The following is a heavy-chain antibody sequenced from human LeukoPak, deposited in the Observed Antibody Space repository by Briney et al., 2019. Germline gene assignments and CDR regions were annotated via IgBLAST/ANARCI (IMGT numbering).Heavy chain of an antibody. D-gene: IGHD2-2*01. CDR1: GYTFTNYG. V-gene: IGHV1-18*01. CDR2: ISAYNGNT. CDR3: ARVPSFQPLDY. J-gene: IGHJ4*02. Sequence: VASVKVSCKASGYTFTNYGISGVRQAPGQGLEWMGWISAYNGNTIYAQKVQGRVTMTTDTSTSTAYMELRSLRSDDTAVYYCARVPSFQPLDYWGQGTLVTVSS.